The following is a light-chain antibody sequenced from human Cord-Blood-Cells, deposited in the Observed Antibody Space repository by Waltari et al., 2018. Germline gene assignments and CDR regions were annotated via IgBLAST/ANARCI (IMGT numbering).Light chain of an antibody. CDR3: NSRDSSGNHLV. V-gene: IGLV3-19*01. CDR1: SLRSYY. Sequence: SSELTQDPAVSVALGQTVRITCQGDSLRSYYASWYQQKPRQAPLLVIYGKNNRPSGIPDRFSCSSSGNTASLTITGAQAEDEADYYCNSRDSSGNHLVFGGGTKLTVL. CDR2: GKN. J-gene: IGLJ2*01.